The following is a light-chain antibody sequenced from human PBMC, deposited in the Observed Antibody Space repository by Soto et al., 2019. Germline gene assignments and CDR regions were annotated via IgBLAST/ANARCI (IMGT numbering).Light chain of an antibody. CDR1: QGIRND. CDR2: AAS. V-gene: IGKV1-17*01. Sequence: DIKMTQSPSSLSASVGDRVTITCRASQGIRNDLAWYQQKPGKAPKRLIYAASSLQSGVPSRFSGSGSGTEFTLTISSLQPEDFANYYCLQHNNYPPLTFGQGTRLEIK. CDR3: LQHNNYPPLT. J-gene: IGKJ5*01.